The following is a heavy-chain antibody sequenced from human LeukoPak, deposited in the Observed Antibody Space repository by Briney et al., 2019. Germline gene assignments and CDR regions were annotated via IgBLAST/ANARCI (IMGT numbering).Heavy chain of an antibody. CDR3: ARSSRLTFDY. D-gene: IGHD6-6*01. CDR1: GFTFDNFA. CDR2: ISGSDDRT. Sequence: GGSLRLSCAASGFTFDNFAMSWVRQAPGKGLEWVSGISGSDDRTYYGDSVKGRFTISRDNAKNSLYLQMNSLRAEDTAVYYCARSSRLTFDYWGQGTLVTVSS. J-gene: IGHJ4*02. V-gene: IGHV3-23*01.